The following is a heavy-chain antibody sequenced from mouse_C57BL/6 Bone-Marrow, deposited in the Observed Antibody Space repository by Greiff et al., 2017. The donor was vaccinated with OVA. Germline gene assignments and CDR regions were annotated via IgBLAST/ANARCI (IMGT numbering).Heavy chain of an antibody. CDR1: GYSFTDYN. V-gene: IGHV1-39*01. CDR3: ARLNYYGSSYWFAY. D-gene: IGHD1-1*01. Sequence: VQLQQSGPELVKPGASVKISCKASGYSFTDYNMNWVKQSNGKSLEWIGVINPNYGTTSYNQKFKGKATLTVDQSSSTAYMQLTSLTSEDSAVYYCARLNYYGSSYWFAYWGQGTLVTVSA. CDR2: INPNYGTT. J-gene: IGHJ3*01.